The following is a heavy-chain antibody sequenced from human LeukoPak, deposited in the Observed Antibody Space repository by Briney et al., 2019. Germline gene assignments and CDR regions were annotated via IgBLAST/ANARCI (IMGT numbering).Heavy chain of an antibody. CDR2: INPSGGST. V-gene: IGHV1-46*01. Sequence: GASVKVSCKASGYTFTSYAMHWVRQAPGQGLEWMGIINPSGGSTSYAQKFQGRVTMTRDMSTSTVYMELSSLRSEDTAVYYCARVNVDTAMGYYFDYWGQGTLVTVSS. CDR1: GYTFTSYA. J-gene: IGHJ4*02. CDR3: ARVNVDTAMGYYFDY. D-gene: IGHD5-18*01.